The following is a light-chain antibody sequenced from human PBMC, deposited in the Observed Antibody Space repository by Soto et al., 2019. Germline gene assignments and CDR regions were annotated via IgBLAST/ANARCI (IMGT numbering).Light chain of an antibody. V-gene: IGKV3-15*01. CDR1: QSVSSN. CDR3: QQYNNWPSLT. CDR2: GAS. J-gene: IGKJ4*01. Sequence: EIVMTQSPATLSVSPGERATLSCRASQSVSSNLVWYQQKPGQAPRLLIYGASTRATGIPARFSGSGSGTEFTLTIGSLQSEDFAVYYCQQYNNWPSLTFGGGTKVEI.